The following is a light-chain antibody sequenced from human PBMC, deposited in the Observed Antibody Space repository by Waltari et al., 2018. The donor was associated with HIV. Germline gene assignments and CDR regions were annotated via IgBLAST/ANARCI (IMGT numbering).Light chain of an antibody. CDR2: EVS. CDR3: CAYAGSTTYVI. J-gene: IGLJ2*01. V-gene: IGLV2-23*02. CDR1: SSDVGASNL. Sequence: QSALTQPASVSGSPGQSITISCTGTSSDVGASNLVSWYQQHPGKAPKVMIYEVSKRPSGVSNRFSGSKSGNTASLTISGLQAEDEADYYCCAYAGSTTYVIFGGGTKLTVL.